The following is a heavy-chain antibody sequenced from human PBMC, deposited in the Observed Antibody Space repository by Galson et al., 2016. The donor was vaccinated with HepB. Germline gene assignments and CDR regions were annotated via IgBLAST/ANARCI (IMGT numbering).Heavy chain of an antibody. CDR2: IGGSGNKT. D-gene: IGHD1-1*01. V-gene: IGHV3-23*01. Sequence: SYAMSWVRQAPGKGLHWVSGIGGSGNKTYSADSVKGRFTISRDNSKNTLYLQMNSLRAEDTAVYYCAKVTGAIPTRFDYWGQGTLVTVSS. J-gene: IGHJ4*02. CDR1: SYA. CDR3: AKVTGAIPTRFDY.